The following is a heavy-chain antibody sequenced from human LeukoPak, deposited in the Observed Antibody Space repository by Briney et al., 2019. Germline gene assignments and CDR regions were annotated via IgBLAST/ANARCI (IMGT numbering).Heavy chain of an antibody. V-gene: IGHV4-34*01. CDR2: INHSGST. CDR3: ARGSRRSTSYPPARVFDY. Sequence: PSETLSLTCAVYGGSFCGYYWSWIRQPPGKGLEWIGEINHSGSTNYNPSLKSRVTISVDTSKNQFSLKLSSVTAADTAVYYCARGSRRSTSYPPARVFDYWGQGTLVTVSS. D-gene: IGHD2-2*01. CDR1: GGSFCGYY. J-gene: IGHJ4*02.